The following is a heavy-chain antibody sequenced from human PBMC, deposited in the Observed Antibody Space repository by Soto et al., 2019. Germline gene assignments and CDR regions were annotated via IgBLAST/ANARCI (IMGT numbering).Heavy chain of an antibody. CDR2: INPNSGGT. V-gene: IGHV1-2*04. J-gene: IGHJ6*02. CDR3: ARSYYYDFWSGHLEGPGMDV. CDR1: GCTFTGYY. D-gene: IGHD3-3*01. Sequence: GASVKVSCKASGCTFTGYYMHWVRQAPGQGLEWMGWINPNSGGTNYAQKFQGWVTMTRDTSISTAYMELSRLRSDDTAVYYCARSYYYDFWSGHLEGPGMDVWGQGTTVTVSS.